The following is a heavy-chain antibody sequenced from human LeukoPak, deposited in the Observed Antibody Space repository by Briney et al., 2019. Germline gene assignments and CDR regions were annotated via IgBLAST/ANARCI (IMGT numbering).Heavy chain of an antibody. D-gene: IGHD6-13*01. V-gene: IGHV3-23*01. J-gene: IGHJ6*04. CDR2: ISGSGGST. CDR1: GFTFSSHA. Sequence: GGSLRLSCAASGFTFSSHAMSWVRQAPGKGLEWVSAISGSGGSTYYADSVKGRFTISRDNSKNTLYLQANSLRAEDTAVYYCAKGQGDQQLVLYYFYHGMDVWGKGTTVTVSS. CDR3: AKGQGDQQLVLYYFYHGMDV.